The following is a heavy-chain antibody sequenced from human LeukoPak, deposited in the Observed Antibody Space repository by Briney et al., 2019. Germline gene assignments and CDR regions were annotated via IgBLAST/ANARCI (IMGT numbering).Heavy chain of an antibody. J-gene: IGHJ3*02. CDR2: IIPILGIA. V-gene: IGHV1-69*04. Sequence: SVKVSCKASGGTFSSYAISWVRQAPGQGLEWMGRIIPILGIANYAQKFQGRVTITADKSTSTAYMELSSLRSEDTAVYYCARHGYNPRGAFDIWGQGTMVTVSS. D-gene: IGHD5-24*01. CDR1: GGTFSSYA. CDR3: ARHGYNPRGAFDI.